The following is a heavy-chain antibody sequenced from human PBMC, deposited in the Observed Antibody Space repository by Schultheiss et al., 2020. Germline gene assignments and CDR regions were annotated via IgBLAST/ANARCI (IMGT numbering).Heavy chain of an antibody. CDR1: GFTFSNAW. CDR3: AREENGKSYNWFDP. J-gene: IGHJ5*02. CDR2: IKSKTDGGTT. D-gene: IGHD2-8*01. V-gene: IGHV3-15*07. Sequence: GGSLRLSCAASGFTFSNAWMNWVRQAPGMGLEWVGRIKSKTDGGTTDYAAPVKGRFTISRDDSKDTLYLQMNSLKTEDTAVYYCAREENGKSYNWFDPWGQGTLVTVSS.